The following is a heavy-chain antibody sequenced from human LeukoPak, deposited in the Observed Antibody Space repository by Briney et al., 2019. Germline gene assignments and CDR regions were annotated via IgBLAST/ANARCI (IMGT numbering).Heavy chain of an antibody. Sequence: GGSLRLSCAASGFTFSSYAMSWVRQAPGKGLEWVSTIRGTGDRTFYADSVKGRFTVSRDNSKNTLYLQMNTLRAEDTAIYYCAKDVSSLWFGYSYDAFDIWGQGTMVTVSS. D-gene: IGHD3-10*01. CDR2: IRGTGDRT. J-gene: IGHJ3*02. CDR3: AKDVSSLWFGYSYDAFDI. V-gene: IGHV3-23*01. CDR1: GFTFSSYA.